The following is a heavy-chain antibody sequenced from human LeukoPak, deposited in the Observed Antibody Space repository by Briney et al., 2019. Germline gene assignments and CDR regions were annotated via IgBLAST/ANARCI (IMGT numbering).Heavy chain of an antibody. Sequence: SETLSLTCTVSGGSISSSSYYWGWIRQPPGKGLEWIGGICYSGSTYYNPSLKSRVTISVDTSKNQVSLKLSSVTAADTAVYYCARHLWELLSWFDPWGQGTLVTVSS. J-gene: IGHJ5*02. V-gene: IGHV4-39*01. CDR1: GGSISSSSYY. CDR2: ICYSGST. D-gene: IGHD1-26*01. CDR3: ARHLWELLSWFDP.